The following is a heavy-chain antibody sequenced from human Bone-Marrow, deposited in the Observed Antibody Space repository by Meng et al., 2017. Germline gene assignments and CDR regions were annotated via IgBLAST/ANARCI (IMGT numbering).Heavy chain of an antibody. Sequence: QLVGTGGGLIQPGGSLRRSCEASGFSVSSNYMSWVRQAPGKGLEWISVIYSGGSTYYADSVKGRFTISRDNSKNTLYLQMNSLRAEDTAVYYCARGRSGYFDYWGQGTLVTVSS. CDR3: ARGRSGYFDY. CDR1: GFSVSSNY. D-gene: IGHD3-3*01. J-gene: IGHJ4*02. V-gene: IGHV3-53*02. CDR2: IYSGGST.